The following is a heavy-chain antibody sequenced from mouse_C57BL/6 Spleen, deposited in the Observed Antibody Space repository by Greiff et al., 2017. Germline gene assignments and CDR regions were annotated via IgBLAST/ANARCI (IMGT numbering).Heavy chain of an antibody. V-gene: IGHV1-59*01. CDR3: ARSTTVVERNYFDY. CDR1: GYTFTSYW. Sequence: QVQLKQPGAELVRPGTSVKLSCKASGYTFTSYWMHWVKQRPGQGLEWIGVIDPSDSYTNYNQKFKGKATLTVDTSSSTAYMQLSSLTSEDSAVYYCARSTTVVERNYFDYWGQGTTLTVSS. CDR2: IDPSDSYT. J-gene: IGHJ2*01. D-gene: IGHD1-1*01.